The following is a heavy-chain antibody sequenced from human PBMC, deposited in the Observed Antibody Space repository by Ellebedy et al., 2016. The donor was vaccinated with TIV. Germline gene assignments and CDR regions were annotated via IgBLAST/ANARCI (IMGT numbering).Heavy chain of an antibody. V-gene: IGHV4-39*01. D-gene: IGHD6-19*01. CDR3: ARRQGGWAFDI. CDR1: GGSISSSSYY. Sequence: MPSETLSLTCTVSGGSISSSSYYWGWIRQPPGKGLEWIGSIYYSGSPYYNPSLKRRVTISVHTSKNQFSLKLSSVTAADTAVYYCARRQGGWAFDIWGQGTMVTVSS. J-gene: IGHJ3*02. CDR2: IYYSGSP.